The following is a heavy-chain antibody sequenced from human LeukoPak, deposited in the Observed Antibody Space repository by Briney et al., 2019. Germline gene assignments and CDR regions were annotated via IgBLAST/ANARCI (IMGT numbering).Heavy chain of an antibody. Sequence: SGGSLRLSCAASGFTVSSNYMIWVRQVPGKGLEWVSRINSDGSSTSYADSVKGRFTISRDNAKNTLYLQMNSLRAEDTAVYYCAIGMPAAMVWGQGTLVTVSS. J-gene: IGHJ4*02. V-gene: IGHV3-74*01. CDR2: INSDGSST. CDR3: AIGMPAAMV. D-gene: IGHD2-2*01. CDR1: GFTVSSNY.